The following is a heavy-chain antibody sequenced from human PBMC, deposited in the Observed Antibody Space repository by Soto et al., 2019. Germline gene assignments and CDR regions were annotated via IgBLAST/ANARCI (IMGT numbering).Heavy chain of an antibody. D-gene: IGHD2-8*01. J-gene: IGHJ4*02. CDR1: GFTFSNYG. Sequence: PGGSLRLSCAASGFTFSNYGMHWVRQAPGKGLEWLAIISHDGSDIKYADSVKGRFTISRDNSRNTLYLQIDSLRPEDTAMYFCAKCVSSLGVILGPNGLIDSCGQGTMVTVYS. V-gene: IGHV3-30*18. CDR2: ISHDGSDI. CDR3: AKCVSSLGVILGPNGLIDS.